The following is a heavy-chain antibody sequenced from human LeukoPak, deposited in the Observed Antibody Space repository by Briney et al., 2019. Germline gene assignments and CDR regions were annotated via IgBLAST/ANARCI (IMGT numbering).Heavy chain of an antibody. CDR1: GASLSSGSYF. CDR3: ARLGRAGYCSGARCYN. V-gene: IGHV4-39*01. CDR2: MYHSGTS. J-gene: IGHJ4*02. D-gene: IGHD2-15*01. Sequence: SETLSLTCTVSGASLSSGSYFCGRIRQPPGKGLEWIGSMYHSGTSYYNPSLRGRVTISKDTSKNQLSLKLTSVTAADTAVYYCARLGRAGYCSGARCYNWGQGTLVTVSS.